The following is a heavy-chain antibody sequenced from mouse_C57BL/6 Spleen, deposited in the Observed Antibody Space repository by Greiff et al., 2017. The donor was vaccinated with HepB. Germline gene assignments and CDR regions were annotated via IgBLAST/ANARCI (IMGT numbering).Heavy chain of an antibody. D-gene: IGHD2-4*01. V-gene: IGHV1-42*01. J-gene: IGHJ2*01. CDR2: INPSTGGT. Sequence: VQLKQSGPELVKPGASVKISCKASGYSFTGYYMNWVKQSPEKSLEWIGEINPSTGGTTYNQKFKAKATLTVDRSSSTAYMQLKSLTSEDSAVYYCARGGYDYEGFDYWGQGTTLTVSS. CDR3: ARGGYDYEGFDY. CDR1: GYSFTGYY.